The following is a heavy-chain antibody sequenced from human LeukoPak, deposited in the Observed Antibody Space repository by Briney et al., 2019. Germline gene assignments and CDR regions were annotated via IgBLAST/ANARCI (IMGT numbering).Heavy chain of an antibody. J-gene: IGHJ6*02. CDR1: GFTFDDYA. Sequence: GGSLRLSCAASGFTFDDYAMHWVRQAPGKGLEWVSGISWNSGSIGYADSVKGRFTISRDNAKNSLYLQMNSLRAEDTALYYCAKEAPYDDFWSGYRPAHGMDVWGQGTTVTVSS. V-gene: IGHV3-9*01. CDR2: ISWNSGSI. CDR3: AKEAPYDDFWSGYRPAHGMDV. D-gene: IGHD3-3*01.